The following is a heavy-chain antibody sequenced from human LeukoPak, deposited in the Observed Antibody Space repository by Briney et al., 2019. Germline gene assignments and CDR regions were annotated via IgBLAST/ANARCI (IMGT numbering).Heavy chain of an antibody. V-gene: IGHV1-46*01. D-gene: IGHD1-26*01. J-gene: IGHJ4*02. CDR1: GGTFSSYA. Sequence: GASVKVSCKASGGTFSSYAISWVRQAPGQGLEWMGIINPSGGSTSYAQKFQGRVTMTRDTSTSTVYMELSSLRSEDTAVYYCARANSGSYLDYWGQGTLVTVSS. CDR2: INPSGGST. CDR3: ARANSGSYLDY.